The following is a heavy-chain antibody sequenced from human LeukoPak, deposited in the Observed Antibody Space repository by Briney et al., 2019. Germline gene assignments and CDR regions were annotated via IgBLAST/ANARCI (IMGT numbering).Heavy chain of an antibody. J-gene: IGHJ6*04. V-gene: IGHV3-53*01. CDR3: AREYCSSTSCPIMDV. D-gene: IGHD2-2*01. CDR1: GFTVSSNY. CDR2: IYSGGNT. Sequence: GPLRLSCAASGFTVSSNYMSWVRQAPGKGLEWVSVIYSGGNTYYADSVKGRFTISRDNSKNTLYLQMNSLRAEDTAVYYCAREYCSSTSCPIMDVWGKGTTVTVSS.